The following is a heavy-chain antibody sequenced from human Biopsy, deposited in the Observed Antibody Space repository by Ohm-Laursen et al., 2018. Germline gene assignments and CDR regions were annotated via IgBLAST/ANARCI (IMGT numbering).Heavy chain of an antibody. Sequence: VSSVKVSCKTSGGTFNSYVITWVRQAPGQGLEWMGRIIPTFDTPTYAPDFQGRVTFTADKSTGTATLDLRSLTSEDTAVYYCAGGAAKGYPYDHWGQGTLVTVPS. CDR3: AGGAAKGYPYDH. D-gene: IGHD6-13*01. J-gene: IGHJ5*02. V-gene: IGHV1-69*06. CDR1: GGTFNSYV. CDR2: IIPTFDTP.